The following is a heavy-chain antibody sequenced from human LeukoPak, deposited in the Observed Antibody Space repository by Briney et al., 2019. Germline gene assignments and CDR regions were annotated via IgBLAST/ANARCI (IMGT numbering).Heavy chain of an antibody. V-gene: IGHV3-66*01. J-gene: IGHJ4*02. CDR2: IYSGGST. D-gene: IGHD3-22*01. CDR1: GFTVSNNY. Sequence: GGSLRLSCAASGFTVSNNYMSWVRQAPGRGLEWVSVIYSGGSTYYADSVKGRFTNSRDNSKNTLYLQMNSLRAEDTAVYYCARILGYDSSGYYTGFFDYWGQGTLVTVSS. CDR3: ARILGYDSSGYYTGFFDY.